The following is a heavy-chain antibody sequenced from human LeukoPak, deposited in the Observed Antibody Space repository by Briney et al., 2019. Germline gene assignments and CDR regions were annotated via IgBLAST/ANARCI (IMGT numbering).Heavy chain of an antibody. CDR1: GFTFSSYA. CDR3: ARGYFGSGSGTDY. D-gene: IGHD3-10*01. Sequence: PGRSLRLSCAASGFTFSSYAMHWVRQAPGKGLEWVAIVSYEGSNEDYADFVKGRFTISRDNSKNTLYLQMNSLRTEDTAVYYCARGYFGSGSGTDYWGQGTLVTVSS. CDR2: VSYEGSNE. V-gene: IGHV3-30-3*01. J-gene: IGHJ4*02.